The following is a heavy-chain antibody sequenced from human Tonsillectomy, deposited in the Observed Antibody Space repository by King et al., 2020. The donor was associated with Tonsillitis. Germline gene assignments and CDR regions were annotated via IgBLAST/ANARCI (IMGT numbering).Heavy chain of an antibody. CDR2: ISGRGNT. CDR3: AISGGNYWYFDL. D-gene: IGHD4-23*01. V-gene: IGHV3-23*04. Sequence: DVQLVESGGGLVQPGGSLRLSCAASGFTFSTYAMSWVRQAPGKGLEWVSSISGRGNTFYADSVKGRFTVSRDNSKTTLYLQMNSLRAEDPALYYFAISGGNYWYFDLWGRGTLVTVSS. CDR1: GFTFSTYA. J-gene: IGHJ2*01.